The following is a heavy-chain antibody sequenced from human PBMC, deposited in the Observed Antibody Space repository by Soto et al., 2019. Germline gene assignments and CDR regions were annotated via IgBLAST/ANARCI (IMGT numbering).Heavy chain of an antibody. Sequence: APVKVSLKGSWYTLTGHLMHLVRQAPGQGLEWMGWINPNSGGTNYAQKFQGWVTMTRDTSISTAYMELSRLRSDDTAVYYCARDGYGMDVWGQGTTVTVSS. V-gene: IGHV1-2*04. CDR1: WYTLTGHL. CDR3: ARDGYGMDV. CDR2: INPNSGGT. J-gene: IGHJ6*02.